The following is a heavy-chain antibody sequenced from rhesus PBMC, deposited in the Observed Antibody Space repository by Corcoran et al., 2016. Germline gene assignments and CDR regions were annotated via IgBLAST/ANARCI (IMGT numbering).Heavy chain of an antibody. V-gene: IGHV4-160*01. D-gene: IGHD6-13*01. CDR3: ARDQGSNWSAGEEYGLNS. CDR1: GGSISSTW. CDR2: ISGRSRHT. J-gene: IGHJ6*01. Sequence: QVQLQESGPGLVKPSETLSLTCAVSGGSISSTWWTWIRQPPGSGLAWVGRISGRSRHTDYNPSLMSRVSISTDTSKNQFSLMLTSVTDADTAVYYCARDQGSNWSAGEEYGLNSWGQGVVVTVSS.